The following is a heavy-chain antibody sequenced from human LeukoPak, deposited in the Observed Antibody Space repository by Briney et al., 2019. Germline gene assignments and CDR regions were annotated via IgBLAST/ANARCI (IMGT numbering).Heavy chain of an antibody. CDR3: ARDASSGWSAPPFDYYYGMDV. D-gene: IGHD6-19*01. V-gene: IGHV3-74*01. J-gene: IGHJ6*02. CDR1: GFTFSSYW. CDR2: INSDGSST. Sequence: GGSLRLSCAVSGFTFSSYWMHWVRQAPGKGLVWVSRINSDGSSTSYAESVKGRFTISRDNAKNTLYLQMNSLRAEDTAVYYCARDASSGWSAPPFDYYYGMDVWGQGTTVTVSS.